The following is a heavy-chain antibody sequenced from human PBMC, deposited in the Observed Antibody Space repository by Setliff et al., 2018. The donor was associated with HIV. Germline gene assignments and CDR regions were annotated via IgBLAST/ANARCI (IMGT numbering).Heavy chain of an antibody. CDR1: GGSFNGYS. CDR3: ARARYIVIRGDAGMDV. Sequence: SETLSLTCAVYGGSFNGYSWTWIRQPPGKGLEWIGGINHSGSTNYNPSLKSLFTISVDTSKSQFSLRLNSVTATDTAVYYCARARYIVIRGDAGMDVWGPGTTVTVSS. V-gene: IGHV4-34*01. D-gene: IGHD3-10*01. CDR2: INHSGST. J-gene: IGHJ6*02.